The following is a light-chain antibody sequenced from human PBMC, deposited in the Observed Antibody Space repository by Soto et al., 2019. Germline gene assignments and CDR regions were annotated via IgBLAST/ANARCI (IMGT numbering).Light chain of an antibody. CDR1: QRVSRSF. J-gene: IGKJ1*01. CDR2: GVS. V-gene: IGKV3-20*01. CDR3: QQYVTSPWA. Sequence: EIVLTQSPGTLSLSPGERATLSCRASQRVSRSFLAWYQQKPGQAPRLLIYGVSNRATGIPDRFSGSGSGTDFTLTISRLEPEDFAVYYCQQYVTSPWAFGQGTKVAIE.